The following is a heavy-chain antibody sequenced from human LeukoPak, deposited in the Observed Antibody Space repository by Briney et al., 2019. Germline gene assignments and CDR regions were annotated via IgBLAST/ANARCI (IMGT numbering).Heavy chain of an antibody. V-gene: IGHV3-23*01. CDR1: GFPFSSHA. D-gene: IGHD2-8*01. J-gene: IGHJ6*03. Sequence: PGRSLRLSCAASGFPFSSHAMSWVRQAPGKGLEWVSAISGSGDNTYYADSVKGRFTISRDNSKNTLYLHMSSLRAEDTAVYYCACTAYYYYYLDVWGKGTTVTVSS. CDR2: ISGSGDNT. CDR3: ACTAYYYYYLDV.